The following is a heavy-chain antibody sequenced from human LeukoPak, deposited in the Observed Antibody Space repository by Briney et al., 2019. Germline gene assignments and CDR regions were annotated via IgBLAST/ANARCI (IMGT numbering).Heavy chain of an antibody. V-gene: IGHV1-24*01. J-gene: IGHJ4*02. D-gene: IGHD6-6*01. Sequence: ASVKVSCKVSGYTLTELSMHWVRQAPGKGLEWMGGFDPEDGETIYAQKFQGGVTMTEDTSTDTAYMELSSLRSEDTAVYYCATVGIAARPREDYWGQGTLVTVSS. CDR2: FDPEDGET. CDR3: ATVGIAARPREDY. CDR1: GYTLTELS.